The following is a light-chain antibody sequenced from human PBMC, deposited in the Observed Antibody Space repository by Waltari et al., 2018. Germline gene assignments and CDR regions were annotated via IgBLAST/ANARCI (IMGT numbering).Light chain of an antibody. CDR1: QSVLYRSNNNNY. CDR2: WAS. CDR3: QQYHTSPFI. Sequence: DIVMTQSPDSLALSLGERATISCKSSQSVLYRSNNNNYLAWYQQKPGQPPKLLIYWASTRDSGVPDRFDGSGSGADFTLTISSLQAEDVAVYYCQQYHTSPFIFGHGTRVEIK. J-gene: IGKJ3*01. V-gene: IGKV4-1*01.